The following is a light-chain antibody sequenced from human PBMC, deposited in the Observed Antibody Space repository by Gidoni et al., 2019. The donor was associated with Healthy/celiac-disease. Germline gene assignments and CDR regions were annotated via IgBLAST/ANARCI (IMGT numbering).Light chain of an antibody. CDR2: AAS. V-gene: IGKV1-39*01. Sequence: DIQMTQSPSSLSASVGDRVTITCRASQSISSYLNWYQQKPGKAPKLLIYAASSLHSGVPSRFSGSGSRTDFTLTISRLQPEDFATYYCQQSYSTPYTFGQGTKLEIK. CDR1: QSISSY. CDR3: QQSYSTPYT. J-gene: IGKJ2*01.